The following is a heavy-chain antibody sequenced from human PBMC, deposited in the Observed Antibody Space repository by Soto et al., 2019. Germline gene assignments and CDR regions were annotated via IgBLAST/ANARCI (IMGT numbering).Heavy chain of an antibody. V-gene: IGHV3-33*06. D-gene: IGHD2-21*02. CDR3: VKDHCGGDCYSDPYFDY. J-gene: IGHJ4*02. CDR2: IWYDGSNQ. Sequence: QVQLVESGGGVVQPGRSLRLSCAASGFSFTTYGLHWVRQAPGKGLEWVAVIWYDGSNQYYADSVKGRFTISRDNSKNIMHLEMNRLRVDDTAVYYCVKDHCGGDCYSDPYFDYWGQGTVVTVSS. CDR1: GFSFTTYG.